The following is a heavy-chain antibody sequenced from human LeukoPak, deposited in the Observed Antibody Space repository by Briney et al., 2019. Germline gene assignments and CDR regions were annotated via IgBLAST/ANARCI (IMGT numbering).Heavy chain of an antibody. J-gene: IGHJ4*02. Sequence: PGGSLRLSCAASGLTFSSYWMSWVRQAPGKGLEWVANIKQDGSENYYVDTAKGRFTISRDNAKNSLYLHMNSLRAEDTAVYYCAKERRRDDVLTGSFSDWGQGTLVTVSS. CDR1: GLTFSSYW. CDR3: AKERRRDDVLTGSFSD. D-gene: IGHD3-9*01. CDR2: IKQDGSEN. V-gene: IGHV3-7*01.